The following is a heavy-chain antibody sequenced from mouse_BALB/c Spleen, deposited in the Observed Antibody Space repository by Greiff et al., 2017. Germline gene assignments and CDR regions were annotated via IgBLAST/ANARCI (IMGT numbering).Heavy chain of an antibody. J-gene: IGHJ2*01. V-gene: IGHV3-2*02. D-gene: IGHD1-1*01. CDR2: ISYSGST. Sequence: EVQLQQSGPGLVKPSQSLSLTCTVTGYSITSDYAWNWIRQFPGNKLEWMGYISYSGSTSYNPSLKSRISITRDTSKNQFFLQLNSVTTEDTATYYCARTDYYGSSPFDYWGQGTTLTVAA. CDR1: GYSITSDYA. CDR3: ARTDYYGSSPFDY.